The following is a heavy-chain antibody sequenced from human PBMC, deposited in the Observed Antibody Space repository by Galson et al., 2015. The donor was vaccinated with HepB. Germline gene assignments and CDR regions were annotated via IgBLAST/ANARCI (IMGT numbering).Heavy chain of an antibody. D-gene: IGHD3-10*01. CDR3: AKGDRAYFGSGSHIEY. J-gene: IGHJ4*02. V-gene: IGHV3-23*01. CDR1: GFPFTSYA. Sequence: SLRLSCAASGFPFTSYAMNWVRQAPGKGLEWVSVISGSGTYTHYADSVKGRVTMSRDNSKNTVYLQMNSLRAEDTAVYYCAKGDRAYFGSGSHIEYWGQGTLVSVSS. CDR2: ISGSGTYT.